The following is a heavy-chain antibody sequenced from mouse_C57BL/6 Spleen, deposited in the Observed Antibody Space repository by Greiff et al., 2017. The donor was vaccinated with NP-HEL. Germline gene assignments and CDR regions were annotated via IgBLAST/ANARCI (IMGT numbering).Heavy chain of an antibody. J-gene: IGHJ4*01. Sequence: QVQLQQPGAELVKPGASVKLSCRASGYTFTSYWMQWVKQRPGQGLEWIGEIDPSDSYTNYNQKFKGKATLTVDTSSSTAYMQLSSLTSEDSAVYYCARTAQATRGAMDYWGQGTSVTVSS. D-gene: IGHD3-2*02. CDR2: IDPSDSYT. CDR3: ARTAQATRGAMDY. CDR1: GYTFTSYW. V-gene: IGHV1-50*01.